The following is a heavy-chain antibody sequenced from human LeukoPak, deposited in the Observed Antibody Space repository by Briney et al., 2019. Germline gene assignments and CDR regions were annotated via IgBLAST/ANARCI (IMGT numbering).Heavy chain of an antibody. J-gene: IGHJ4*02. D-gene: IGHD6-19*01. CDR1: GFTFDDYA. CDR3: AKDPSSGWYRGGYFDY. CDR2: ISWNSGSI. V-gene: IGHV3-9*01. Sequence: GGSLRLSCAASGFTFDDYAMHWVRQAPGEGLEWVSGISWNSGSIGYADSVKGRFTISRDNAKNSLYLQMNSLRAEDTALYYCAKDPSSGWYRGGYFDYWGQGTLVTVSS.